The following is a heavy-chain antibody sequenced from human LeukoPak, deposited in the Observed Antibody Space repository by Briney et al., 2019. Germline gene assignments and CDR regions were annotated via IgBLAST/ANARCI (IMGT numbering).Heavy chain of an antibody. Sequence: GGSLRLSCAASGFTFSTYDMHWVRQLTGKGLEWVSAIDTAGDTYYADSVKGRFTISRENAKNSLYLQMNSLRAGDAAVYYCARAAPHPDQGDYEDYFDYWGQGTLVTVSS. J-gene: IGHJ4*02. CDR1: GFTFSTYD. CDR3: ARAAPHPDQGDYEDYFDY. V-gene: IGHV3-13*01. CDR2: IDTAGDT. D-gene: IGHD4-17*01.